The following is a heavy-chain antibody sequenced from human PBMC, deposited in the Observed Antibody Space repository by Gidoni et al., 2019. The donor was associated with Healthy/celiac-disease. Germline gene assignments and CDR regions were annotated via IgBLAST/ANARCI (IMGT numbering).Heavy chain of an antibody. V-gene: IGHV3-23*04. CDR1: GFPFSSYA. CDR2: IRGSGGST. CDR3: AKAEVCSSTSCYRGLFDY. D-gene: IGHD2-2*02. J-gene: IGHJ4*02. Sequence: EVQLVESGGGLVQPGGSLRLSCAASGFPFSSYAMSWVRQAPGKGLGWVSAIRGSGGSTYYADSVKGRFTISRDNSKNTLYLQMNSLRAEDTAVYYCAKAEVCSSTSCYRGLFDYWGQGTLVTVSS.